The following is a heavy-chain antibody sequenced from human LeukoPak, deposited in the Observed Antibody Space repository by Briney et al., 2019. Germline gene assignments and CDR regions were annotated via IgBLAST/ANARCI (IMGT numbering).Heavy chain of an antibody. D-gene: IGHD6-6*01. J-gene: IGHJ4*02. CDR1: GFTFDDYA. Sequence: PGGSLRLSCAGSGFTFDDYAMHWVRQPPGKGLEWVSLISGTGCSTHQADSVKGRSTISRDNSKNSLYLQMSSLRTEDTALYYCAKGTGSGSFLVDYWGQGTLVTVSS. CDR3: AKGTGSGSFLVDY. CDR2: ISGTGCST. V-gene: IGHV3-43*02.